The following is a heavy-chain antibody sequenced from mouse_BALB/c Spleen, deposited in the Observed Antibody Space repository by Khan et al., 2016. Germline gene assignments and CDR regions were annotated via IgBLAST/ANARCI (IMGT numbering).Heavy chain of an antibody. Sequence: VQLKQSGPELVKPGASVKMSCKASGNTFTSYVMHWVKQKPGQGLEWIGYINPYNDGTKYNEKFKGKATLTSDKSSSTTCMALSILTSENSAVYYCARYDYAMDYWGQGASVTFSS. CDR1: GNTFTSYV. CDR2: INPYNDGT. CDR3: ARYDYAMDY. D-gene: IGHD2-14*01. V-gene: IGHV1S136*01. J-gene: IGHJ4*01.